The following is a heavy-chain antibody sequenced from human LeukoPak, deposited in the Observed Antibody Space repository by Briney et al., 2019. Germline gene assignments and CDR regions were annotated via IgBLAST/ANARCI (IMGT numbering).Heavy chain of an antibody. D-gene: IGHD1-26*01. CDR3: AKDLSSGNYLYYYGVDV. V-gene: IGHV3-30*18. CDR1: GFTFSSYG. J-gene: IGHJ6*02. CDR2: MSYDGSNK. Sequence: PGGSLRLSCAASGFTFSSYGMHWVRQAPGKGLEWVAVMSYDGSNKNYADSVKGRFTISRDNSKNTLYLQMNSLRVEDTAVYYCAKDLSSGNYLYYYGVDVWGQGTTVTVSS.